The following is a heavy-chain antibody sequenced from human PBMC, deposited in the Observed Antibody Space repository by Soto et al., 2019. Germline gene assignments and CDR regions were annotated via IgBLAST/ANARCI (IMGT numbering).Heavy chain of an antibody. J-gene: IGHJ6*02. D-gene: IGHD3-16*01. V-gene: IGHV3-30*18. CDR2: ISYDGSNK. Sequence: QVQLVESGGGVVQPGRSLRLSCAASGITFSSYGMHWVRRAPGKGLEWVALISYDGSNKYYADSVKGRLTISRDNSKNTLYLQVNSLRGEDTAVYYCAKDLRIRLSGITYGMDVWGQGTTVTVSS. CDR3: AKDLRIRLSGITYGMDV. CDR1: GITFSSYG.